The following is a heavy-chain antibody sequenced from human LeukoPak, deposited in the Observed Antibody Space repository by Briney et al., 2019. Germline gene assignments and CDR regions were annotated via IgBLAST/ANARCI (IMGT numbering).Heavy chain of an antibody. V-gene: IGHV3-23*01. D-gene: IGHD3-10*01. J-gene: IGHJ4*02. CDR2: ITGSGGTT. CDR3: ARVGYYSSGPFSYFDY. CDR1: GFTFSNYA. Sequence: GGSLRLSCAASGFTFSNYAMSWVRQAPGKGLEWVSAITGSGGTTYYVDSVRGRFTISRDSSENTLYLQMNSLRVEDTAVYYCARVGYYSSGPFSYFDYWGQGTLVTVSS.